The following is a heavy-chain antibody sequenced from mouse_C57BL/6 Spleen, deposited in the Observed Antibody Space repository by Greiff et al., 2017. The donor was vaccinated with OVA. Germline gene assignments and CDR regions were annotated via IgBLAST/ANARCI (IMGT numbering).Heavy chain of an antibody. CDR1: GYTFTDYY. CDR3: ARRWLRRMDY. Sequence: EVQLQQSGPVLVKPGASVKMSCKASGYTFTDYYMNWVKQSHGKSLEWIGVINPYNGGTSYNQKFKGKATLTVDKSSSTAYMELNSLTSEDSAVYYCARRWLRRMDYWGQGTSVTVSS. D-gene: IGHD2-2*01. J-gene: IGHJ4*01. CDR2: INPYNGGT. V-gene: IGHV1-19*01.